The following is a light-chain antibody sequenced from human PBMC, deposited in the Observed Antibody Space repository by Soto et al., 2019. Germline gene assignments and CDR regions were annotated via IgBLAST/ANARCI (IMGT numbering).Light chain of an antibody. CDR1: QSISSY. Sequence: DIQMTQSPVSLSASVGDRVTITCRASQSISSYLNWYQQKPGKAPKLLIYAASSLQSGVPSRFSGSGSGTDFTLTISSLQPEDFATYYCQQSYSTPLTFGGGTKVDI. J-gene: IGKJ4*01. CDR3: QQSYSTPLT. V-gene: IGKV1-39*01. CDR2: AAS.